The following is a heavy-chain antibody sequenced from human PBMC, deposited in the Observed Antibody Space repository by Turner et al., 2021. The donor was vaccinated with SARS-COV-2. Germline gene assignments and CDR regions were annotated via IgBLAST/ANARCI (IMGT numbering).Heavy chain of an antibody. J-gene: IGHJ4*02. D-gene: IGHD1-7*01. CDR2: MWYAGSYK. CDR3: ARDGGTGTTFPFFDY. CDR1: GFTFSNYV. V-gene: IGHV3-33*01. Sequence: QAQLLESGGGVVQPARSLRLSCAASGFTFSNYVMHWVRQAPGKGLEWVAVMWYAGSYKYYADSVKGRFTSSRDNSKNTLYLQMNSLRAEDTALYYCARDGGTGTTFPFFDYWGQGTLVTVSS.